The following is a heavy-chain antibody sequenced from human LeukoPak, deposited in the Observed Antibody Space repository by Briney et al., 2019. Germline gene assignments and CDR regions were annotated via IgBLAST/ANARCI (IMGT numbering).Heavy chain of an antibody. Sequence: SETLSLTYTVSGASISSSSYYWGWIRQPPGKGLEWIGSIYYSGSTYYNPSLKSRVTISVDTSKNQFSLKLSSVTATDTAVYYCARGSRSYAFDYWGQGTLVTVSS. CDR3: ARGSRSYAFDY. J-gene: IGHJ4*02. V-gene: IGHV4-39*01. CDR1: GASISSSSYY. D-gene: IGHD3-16*01. CDR2: IYYSGST.